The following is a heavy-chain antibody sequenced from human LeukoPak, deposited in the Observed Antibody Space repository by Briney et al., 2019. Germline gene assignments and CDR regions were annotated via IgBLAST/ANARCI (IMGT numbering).Heavy chain of an antibody. CDR1: GFTFSSYG. CDR3: ARDDALGDNAFDI. V-gene: IGHV3-33*01. D-gene: IGHD3-16*01. J-gene: IGHJ3*02. CDR2: ILNDGSQE. Sequence: PGGSLRLSCAASGFTFSSYGMHWVRQAPGKGLEWVAVILNDGSQEKYADSVKGRFTISRDNSKNTLFLQMNSLRAEDTAVYYCARDDALGDNAFDIWGQGTMVTVSS.